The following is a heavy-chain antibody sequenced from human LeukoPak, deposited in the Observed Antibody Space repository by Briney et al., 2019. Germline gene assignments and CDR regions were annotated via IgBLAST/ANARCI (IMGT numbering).Heavy chain of an antibody. CDR2: INPNSGGT. CDR1: GYTFTGYY. D-gene: IGHD5-12*01. CDR3: ARTDIVATADAFDI. J-gene: IGHJ3*02. Sequence: GASVKVSCKASGYTFTGYYMHWVRQAPGQGLEWMGWINPNSGGTNYAQKFQGRVTMTRDTSICTAYMEPSRLRSDDTAVYYCARTDIVATADAFDIWGQGTMVTVSS. V-gene: IGHV1-2*02.